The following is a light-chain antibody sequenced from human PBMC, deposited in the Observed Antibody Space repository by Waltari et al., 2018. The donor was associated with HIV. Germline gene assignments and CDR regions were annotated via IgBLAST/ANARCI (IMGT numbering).Light chain of an antibody. CDR3: QQYNSYSVT. CDR2: KAS. V-gene: IGKV1-5*03. CDR1: QSISSW. J-gene: IGKJ4*01. Sequence: DIQMTQSPFTLSASVGDRVTITCRASQSISSWLAWYQQKPGKAPKLLIYKASSLESGVPSRFSGSGSGTEFTLTISSLQPDDFATYYCQQYNSYSVTFGGGTKVEIK.